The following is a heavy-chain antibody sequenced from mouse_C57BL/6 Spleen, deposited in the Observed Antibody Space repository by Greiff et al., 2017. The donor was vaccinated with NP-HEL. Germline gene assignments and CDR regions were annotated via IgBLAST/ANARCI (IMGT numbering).Heavy chain of an antibody. CDR1: GYAFSSYW. J-gene: IGHJ3*01. CDR3: ARAGANWEGWFAY. V-gene: IGHV1-80*01. CDR2: IYPGDGDT. D-gene: IGHD4-1*01. Sequence: VQLQQSGAELVKPGASVKISCKASGYAFSSYWMNWVKQRPGKGLEWIGQIYPGDGDTNYNGKFKGKATLTADKSSSTAYMQLSSLTSEDSAVYFGARAGANWEGWFAYWGQGTLVTVSA.